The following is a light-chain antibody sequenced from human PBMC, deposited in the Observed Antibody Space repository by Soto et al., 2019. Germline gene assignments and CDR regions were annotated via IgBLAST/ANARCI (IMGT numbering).Light chain of an antibody. Sequence: DIVMTQSPDSLAVSLGERATINCKSSQSVLYSSNNKNYLALYQQKPGHPPKLLIYWASTRESGVPDRFSGSGSGTDFTLTISSLQADDVAVYYCQQFYSTPFTFGTGTTVDIK. CDR2: WAS. CDR3: QQFYSTPFT. V-gene: IGKV4-1*01. J-gene: IGKJ3*01. CDR1: QSVLYSSNNKNY.